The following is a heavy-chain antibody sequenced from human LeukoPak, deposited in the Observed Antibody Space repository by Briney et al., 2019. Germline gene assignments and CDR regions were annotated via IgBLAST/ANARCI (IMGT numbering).Heavy chain of an antibody. D-gene: IGHD2-15*01. CDR2: INHSGSA. J-gene: IGHJ4*02. CDR1: GGSFSGYY. V-gene: IGHV4-34*01. CDR3: ARERRMGYCSGGSCYSNFDY. Sequence: SETLFLTCAVYGGSFSGYYWSWIRQPPGKGLEWIGEINHSGSANYNPSLKSRVTISVDTSKNQFSLKLSSVTAADTAVYYCARERRMGYCSGGSCYSNFDYWGQGTLVTVSS.